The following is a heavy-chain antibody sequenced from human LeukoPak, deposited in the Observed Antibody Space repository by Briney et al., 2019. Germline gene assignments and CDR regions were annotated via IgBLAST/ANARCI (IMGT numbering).Heavy chain of an antibody. CDR2: GDYSGGT. V-gene: IGHV4-39*07. J-gene: IGHJ4*02. D-gene: IGHD6-19*01. Sequence: PSETLSLTCTVSGDSFTSVTDYWAWIRQPPGKGLEWIASGDYSGGTYYNPSLESRVAISADMSKNQISLKLTSVTGADTAVYYCAGERGEEYSSGWYKTNYFYNWGQGIRVTVSP. CDR1: GDSFTSVTDY. CDR3: AGERGEEYSSGWYKTNYFYN.